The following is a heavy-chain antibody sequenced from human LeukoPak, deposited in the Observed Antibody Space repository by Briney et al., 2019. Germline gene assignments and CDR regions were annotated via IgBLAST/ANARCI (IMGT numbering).Heavy chain of an antibody. CDR2: IYHSGST. Sequence: SETLSLTCAVSGYSISSGYYWGWIRQPPGKGLEWIGSIYHSGSTYYNPSLKSRVTISVDTSKNQFSLKLSSVTAADTAVYYCARQVCVYSDFWSGYYNSEGNLYYFDYWGQGTLVTVSS. V-gene: IGHV4-38-2*01. CDR3: ARQVCVYSDFWSGYYNSEGNLYYFDY. J-gene: IGHJ4*02. D-gene: IGHD3-3*01. CDR1: GYSISSGYY.